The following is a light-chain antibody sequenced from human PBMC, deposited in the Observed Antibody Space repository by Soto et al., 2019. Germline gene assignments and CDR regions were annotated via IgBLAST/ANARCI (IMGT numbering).Light chain of an antibody. V-gene: IGKV3-20*01. CDR3: RQYDSSPWT. CDR1: QSVSSSF. CDR2: GAS. Sequence: EIVLTQSPGTLSLSPGERATLSCRASQSVSSSFLAWYQQKPGQAPRLLIYGASTRATGIPDRFSCSGSGTDFTLTISRLEPEDFAVYYCRQYDSSPWTFGQGTKVEIK. J-gene: IGKJ1*01.